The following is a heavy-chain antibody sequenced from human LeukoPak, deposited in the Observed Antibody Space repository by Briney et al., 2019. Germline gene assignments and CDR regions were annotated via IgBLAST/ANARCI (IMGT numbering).Heavy chain of an antibody. Sequence: PSETLSLTCTVSGGSISSYYWSWIRQPAGKGLEWIGYIYYSGSTNYNPSLKSRVTISVDTSKNQFSLKLGSVTAADTAVYYCARGRWELLPYYWGQGTLVTVSS. CDR3: ARGRWELLPYY. CDR1: GGSISSYY. D-gene: IGHD1-26*01. CDR2: IYYSGST. J-gene: IGHJ4*02. V-gene: IGHV4-59*01.